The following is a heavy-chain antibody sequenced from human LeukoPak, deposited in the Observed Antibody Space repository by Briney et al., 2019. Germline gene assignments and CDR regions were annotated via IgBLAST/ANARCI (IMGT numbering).Heavy chain of an antibody. CDR3: ARETRFGELLAGDY. D-gene: IGHD3-10*01. CDR1: GFTFSSYS. CDR2: ISSSSSTI. V-gene: IGHV3-48*01. J-gene: IGHJ4*02. Sequence: GGSLRLSCAPSGFTFSSYSMNGVRQAPGKGLEWVSYISSSSSTIYYADSVKGRFTISRDNAKNSLYLQMNSLRAEDTAVYYCARETRFGELLAGDYWGQGTLVTVSS.